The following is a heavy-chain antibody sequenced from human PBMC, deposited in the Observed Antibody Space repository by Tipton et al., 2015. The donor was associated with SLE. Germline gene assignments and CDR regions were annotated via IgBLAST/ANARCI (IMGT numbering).Heavy chain of an antibody. CDR1: GGSIIGHY. D-gene: IGHD3-10*01. J-gene: IGHJ6*02. CDR3: ARTPYGSRNYYYYHYGMDV. CDR2: IHNTGSS. Sequence: TLSLTCTVSGGSIIGHYWSWIRQPPGKTLEWIGNIHNTGSSNSNPSLKSRLTILVDRSKNQFSLELSSVTAADTAVYYCARTPYGSRNYYYYHYGMDVWGQGTTVTVSS. V-gene: IGHV4-59*11.